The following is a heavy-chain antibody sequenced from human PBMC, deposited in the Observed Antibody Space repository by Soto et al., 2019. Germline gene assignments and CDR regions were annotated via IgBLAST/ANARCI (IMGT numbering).Heavy chain of an antibody. CDR2: IIPIFGTA. D-gene: IGHD2-15*01. CDR1: GGTFSSYA. CDR3: ARDVNSVATLGY. J-gene: IGHJ4*02. V-gene: IGHV1-69*13. Sequence: ASVKVSCKASGGTFSSYAISWVRQAPGQGLEWMGGIIPIFGTANYAQKFQGRVTITADESTSTAYMELSSLRSEDTAVYYCARDVNSVATLGYWGQGTLVTVSS.